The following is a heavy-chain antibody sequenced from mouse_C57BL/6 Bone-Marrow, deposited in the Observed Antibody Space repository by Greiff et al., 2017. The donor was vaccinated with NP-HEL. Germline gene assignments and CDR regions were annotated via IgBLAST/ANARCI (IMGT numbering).Heavy chain of an antibody. CDR2: IYPGSGST. CDR3: AENWYFDV. CDR1: GYTFTSYW. V-gene: IGHV1-55*01. J-gene: IGHJ1*03. Sequence: QVQLQQPGAELVKPGASVKMSCKASGYTFTSYWITWVKQRPGQGLEWIGDIYPGSGSTNYNEKFKSKATLTVYTSSSTAYMQLSSLTSEDSAVYYCAENWYFDVWGTGTTVTVSS.